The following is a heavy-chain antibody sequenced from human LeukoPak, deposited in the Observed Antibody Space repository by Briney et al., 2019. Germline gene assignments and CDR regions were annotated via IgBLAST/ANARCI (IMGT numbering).Heavy chain of an antibody. CDR2: INQDGSGK. V-gene: IGHV3-7*03. CDR3: ANIRCSGGSCYYFDN. D-gene: IGHD2-15*01. CDR1: GFTFSTYW. J-gene: IGHJ4*02. Sequence: QPGGSLRLSCAASGFTFSTYWMSWIRQAPGKGLEWVANINQDGSGKYYVDSVKGRFTISRDNAKNSQSLQMNSLRAEDTAVYYCANIRCSGGSCYYFDNWSQGTLVTVSS.